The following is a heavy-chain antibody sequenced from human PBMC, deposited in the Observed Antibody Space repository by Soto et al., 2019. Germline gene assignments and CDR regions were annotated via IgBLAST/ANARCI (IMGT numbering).Heavy chain of an antibody. CDR3: AKDHSSGYYIYYGMDV. Sequence: EVQLLESGGGLVQPGGSLRLSCAASGFTFSSYAMSWVRQAPGKGLERVSAISGSGGSTYYADSVKGRFTISRDNSKNTLYLQMNSLRAEDTAVYYCAKDHSSGYYIYYGMDVWGQGTTVTVSS. CDR2: ISGSGGST. J-gene: IGHJ6*02. D-gene: IGHD3-22*01. V-gene: IGHV3-23*01. CDR1: GFTFSSYA.